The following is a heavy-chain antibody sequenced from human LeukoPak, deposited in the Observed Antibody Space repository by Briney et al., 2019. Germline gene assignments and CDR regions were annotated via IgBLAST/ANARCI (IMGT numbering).Heavy chain of an antibody. V-gene: IGHV1-46*01. Sequence: ASVKVSCKASGYTFTSYYMHWVRQAPGQGLEWMGIINPSGGSTSYAQKFQGRVTMTRDTSTSTVYMELSSLRSEDTAVYYCARPGIAAAGEYVNFDYWGQGTLVTVSS. CDR3: ARPGIAAAGEYVNFDY. CDR2: INPSGGST. D-gene: IGHD6-13*01. J-gene: IGHJ4*02. CDR1: GYTFTSYY.